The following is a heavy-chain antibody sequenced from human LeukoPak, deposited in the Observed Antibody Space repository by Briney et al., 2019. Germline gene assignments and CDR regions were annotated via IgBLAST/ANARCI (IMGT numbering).Heavy chain of an antibody. Sequence: PGGSLRLSCAASGFTFSSYAMSWVRQAPGKGLEWVSAISGNGGSTYYADSVKGRFTISRDNSKNTLYLQMNSLRAEDTAVYYCAKDFPILSTTQNYYYYMDVWGKGTTVTVSS. V-gene: IGHV3-23*01. D-gene: IGHD1-14*01. CDR1: GFTFSSYA. CDR3: AKDFPILSTTQNYYYYMDV. CDR2: ISGNGGST. J-gene: IGHJ6*03.